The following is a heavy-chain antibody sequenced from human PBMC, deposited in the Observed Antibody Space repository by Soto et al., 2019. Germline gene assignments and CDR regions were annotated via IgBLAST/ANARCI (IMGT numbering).Heavy chain of an antibody. J-gene: IGHJ4*02. V-gene: IGHV3-53*01. D-gene: IGHD3-22*01. CDR1: GFTVSSNY. CDR2: IYSGGST. CDR3: ARSYDSSAYYFDY. Sequence: PGGSLRLSCAACGFTVSSNYMSWVRQAPGKGLEWVSVIYSGGSTYYADSVKGRFTISRDNSKNTLYLQMNSLRAEDTAVYYCARSYDSSAYYFDYWGQGTLVTVSS.